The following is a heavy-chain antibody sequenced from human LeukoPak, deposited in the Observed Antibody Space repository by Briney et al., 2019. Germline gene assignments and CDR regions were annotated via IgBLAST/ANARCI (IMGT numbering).Heavy chain of an antibody. CDR2: ISGSGVNT. D-gene: IGHD6-13*01. V-gene: IGHV3-23*01. CDR1: GFTFSSYA. J-gene: IGHJ4*02. Sequence: AGGSLRLSCAASGFTFSSYAMSWVRQAPGKGLEWVSAISGSGVNTYYADSVKDRFTISRDNSKNTLYLQMNRLRAEDTAIYYCAKLIRRYTSSWYYFDYWGQGTLVTVSS. CDR3: AKLIRRYTSSWYYFDY.